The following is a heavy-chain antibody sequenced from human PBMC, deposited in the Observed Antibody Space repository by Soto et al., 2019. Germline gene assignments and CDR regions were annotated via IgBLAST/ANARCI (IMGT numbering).Heavy chain of an antibody. CDR2: IYYSGST. CDR1: GGSISSGGYY. CDR3: ARGEASYYDILTGYPNGMDV. J-gene: IGHJ6*02. D-gene: IGHD3-9*01. V-gene: IGHV4-31*03. Sequence: ASETLSLTCTVSGGSISSGGYYWSWIRQHPGKGLEWIGYIYYSGSTYYNPSLKSRVTISVDTSKNQFSLKLSSVTAADTAVYYCARGEASYYDILTGYPNGMDVWGQGTTVTVSS.